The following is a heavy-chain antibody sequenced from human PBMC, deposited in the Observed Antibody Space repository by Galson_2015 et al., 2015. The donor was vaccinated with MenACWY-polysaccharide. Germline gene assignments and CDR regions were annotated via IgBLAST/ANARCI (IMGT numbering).Heavy chain of an antibody. D-gene: IGHD1-26*01. CDR1: GFTFRDFG. CDR2: ISSDGRNK. CDR3: AKSMGAIDIDH. V-gene: IGHV3-30*18. J-gene: IGHJ4*02. Sequence: SLRLSCAASGFTFRDFGMHWVRQAPGKGLEWVAVISSDGRNKYYADSVKGRFTISRDNSKNTVDLQTNRLRDEDTAVYHCAKSMGAIDIDHWGQGTLVTVSS.